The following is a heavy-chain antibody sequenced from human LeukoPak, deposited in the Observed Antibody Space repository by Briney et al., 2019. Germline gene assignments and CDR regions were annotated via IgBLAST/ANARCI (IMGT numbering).Heavy chain of an antibody. D-gene: IGHD6-19*01. CDR3: ARRAVAGTKPFDY. CDR1: GGSISSYY. Sequence: PSETLSLTCTVSGGSISSYYWSWIRQPPGKGLEWIGYIYYSGSTNYNPSLKSRVTISVDTSKNQFSLKLSSVTAADTAVYYCARRAVAGTKPFDYWGQGTLVTVSS. J-gene: IGHJ4*02. V-gene: IGHV4-59*08. CDR2: IYYSGST.